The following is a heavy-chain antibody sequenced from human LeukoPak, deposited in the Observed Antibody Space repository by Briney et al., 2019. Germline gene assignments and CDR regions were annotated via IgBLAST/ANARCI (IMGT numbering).Heavy chain of an antibody. J-gene: IGHJ4*02. D-gene: IGHD4-17*01. CDR1: GFTFRSYA. CDR2: ISGSGVNT. V-gene: IGHV3-23*01. Sequence: GGSLRVSCAPPGFTFRSYAISWVRQAPGRGREWVSAISGSGVNTYYADSVKGRFTISRDNSKITPYLQMNSLRAEDTAVYYCAKDGDYVAYWGQGTLVTVSS. CDR3: AKDGDYVAY.